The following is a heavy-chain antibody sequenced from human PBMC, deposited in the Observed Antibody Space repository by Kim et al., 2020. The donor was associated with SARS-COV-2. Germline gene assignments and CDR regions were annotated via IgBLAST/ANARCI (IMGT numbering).Heavy chain of an antibody. J-gene: IGHJ6*02. CDR1: GGSISSYY. CDR2: IYTSGST. D-gene: IGHD1-20*01. V-gene: IGHV4-4*07. CDR3: ARDLRYNWNSYGMDV. Sequence: SETLSLTCTVSGGSISSYYWSWIRQPAGKGLEWIGRIYTSGSTNYNPSLKSRVTMSVDTSKNQFSLKLSSVTAADTAVYYCARDLRYNWNSYGMDVWGQGTTVTVSS.